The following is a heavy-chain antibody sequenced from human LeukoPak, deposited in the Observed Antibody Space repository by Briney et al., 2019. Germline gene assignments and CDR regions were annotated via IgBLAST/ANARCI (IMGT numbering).Heavy chain of an antibody. CDR3: ATDLLRPYYYDSSGHRHAFDI. V-gene: IGHV1-24*01. Sequence: ASVKVSCKVSGYSHTELSMHWVRQAPGKGLEWMGGFDPEDGETIYAQKFRGRVTMTEDTSTATAYMELSSLRSEDTAVYYCATDLLRPYYYDSSGHRHAFDIWGQGTMVTVSS. CDR1: GYSHTELS. CDR2: FDPEDGET. D-gene: IGHD3-22*01. J-gene: IGHJ3*02.